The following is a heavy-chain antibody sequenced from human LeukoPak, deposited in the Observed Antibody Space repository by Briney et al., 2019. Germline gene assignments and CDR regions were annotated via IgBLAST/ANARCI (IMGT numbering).Heavy chain of an antibody. J-gene: IGHJ4*02. D-gene: IGHD6-19*01. CDR2: IHYTGTT. Sequence: SETLSLTCTVSGGSVSSYHWSWIRQPPGKGLEWIAYIHYTGTTNYDPSLKSRVTISLDTAKKQFSLILTSVTSADTAVYFCARLKAVTGTCDYFDYWGQGILVTVPS. CDR1: GGSVSSYH. V-gene: IGHV4-59*02. CDR3: ARLKAVTGTCDYFDY.